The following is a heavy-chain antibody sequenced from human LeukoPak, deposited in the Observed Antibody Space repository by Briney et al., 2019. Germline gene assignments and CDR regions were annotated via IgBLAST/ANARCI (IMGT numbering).Heavy chain of an antibody. V-gene: IGHV3-23*01. J-gene: IGHJ4*02. Sequence: HPGGSLRLSCAASGFTFSSYAISWVRQAPGKGLEWVSAISSSGGSTYYADSVKGRFTISRDNYKNALYLQMNSLRAEDTDVYYCAKDPPSGWYNYWGQGTLVTVSS. CDR1: GFTFSSYA. D-gene: IGHD6-19*01. CDR2: ISSSGGST. CDR3: AKDPPSGWYNY.